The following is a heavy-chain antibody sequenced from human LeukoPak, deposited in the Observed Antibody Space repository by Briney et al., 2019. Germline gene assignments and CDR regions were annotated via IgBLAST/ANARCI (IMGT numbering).Heavy chain of an antibody. Sequence: PGRSLRLSCAASGFTFSSYGMHWVRQAPGRGLEWVSGISGSAGNTYYADSVKGRFTISRDNSKNTLDLQMNSLRAEDTAEYYCAKVGPGYDRSGYYDNWGQGTLVTVSS. CDR3: AKVGPGYDRSGYYDN. CDR2: ISGSAGNT. CDR1: GFTFSSYG. D-gene: IGHD3-22*01. V-gene: IGHV3-23*01. J-gene: IGHJ4*02.